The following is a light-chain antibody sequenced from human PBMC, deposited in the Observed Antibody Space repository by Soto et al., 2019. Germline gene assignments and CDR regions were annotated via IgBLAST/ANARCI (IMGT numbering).Light chain of an antibody. V-gene: IGLV2-14*02. Sequence: QSALTQPASVSGSPGQSITISCTGTSSDVGSYNLVSWYQQHPGKAPQPLIYEVSHRPSGVSDRFSGYKSGNTASLTISGLEAEDEDDYYCSSYTTRTAVIFGRGTKLTVL. CDR1: SSDVGSYNL. CDR3: SSYTTRTAVI. CDR2: EVS. J-gene: IGLJ2*01.